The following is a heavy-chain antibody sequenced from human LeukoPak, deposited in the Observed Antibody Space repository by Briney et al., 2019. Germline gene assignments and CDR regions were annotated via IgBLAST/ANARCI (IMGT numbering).Heavy chain of an antibody. CDR2: IYYSGST. Sequence: SETLSLTCTVSGGSISSSSYYWGWIRQPPGKGLEWIGSIYYSGSTYYNPSLKSRVTISVDTSKNQFSLKLSSVTAADTAVYYCARASTVVTPGDYFDYWGQGTLVTVSS. CDR1: GGSISSSSYY. D-gene: IGHD4-23*01. V-gene: IGHV4-39*01. CDR3: ARASTVVTPGDYFDY. J-gene: IGHJ4*02.